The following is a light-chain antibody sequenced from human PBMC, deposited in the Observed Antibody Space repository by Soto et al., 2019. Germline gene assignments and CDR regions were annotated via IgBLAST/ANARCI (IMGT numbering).Light chain of an antibody. V-gene: IGKV3-11*01. CDR1: QSVSSY. CDR2: YAS. CDR3: QQRSNWPIT. Sequence: EIVLTQSPASLSLSPGERATLSCRTSQSVSSYFAWYQQKPGRAPRLLIYYASNRATGIPARFIGSGSATDLTLTVSSLELEVFAVYYCQQRSNWPITFGQGTRLEIK. J-gene: IGKJ5*01.